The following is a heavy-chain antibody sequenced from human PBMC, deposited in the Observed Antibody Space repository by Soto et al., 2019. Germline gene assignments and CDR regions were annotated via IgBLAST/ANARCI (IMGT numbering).Heavy chain of an antibody. Sequence: SETLSLTCSVSGGSISSSSYYWGWIRQPPGKGLERIGTIYYSGYNNYNPSLKSRVTISVDTSKTQFSLKLRSVTAADTAVYYCAKGYCSGGSCYSVFDYWGQGTLVTVSS. V-gene: IGHV4-39*01. D-gene: IGHD2-15*01. CDR1: GGSISSSSYY. CDR2: IYYSGYN. J-gene: IGHJ4*02. CDR3: AKGYCSGGSCYSVFDY.